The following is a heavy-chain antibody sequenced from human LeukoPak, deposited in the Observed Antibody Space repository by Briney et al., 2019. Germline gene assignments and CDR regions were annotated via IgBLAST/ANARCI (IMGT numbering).Heavy chain of an antibody. CDR2: ISSSGSTI. J-gene: IGHJ4*02. Sequence: GGSLRLSCAASGFTFGTYGMNWVCQAPGKGLEWVSYISSSGSTIYYADSVKGRFTISRDNAKNSLYLQMNSLRAEDTAVYYCARDYPDFDCWGQGTLVTVSS. V-gene: IGHV3-48*03. CDR1: GFTFGTYG. CDR3: ARDYPDFDC.